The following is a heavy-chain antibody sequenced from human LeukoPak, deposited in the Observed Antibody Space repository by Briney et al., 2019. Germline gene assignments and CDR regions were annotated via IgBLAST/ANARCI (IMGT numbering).Heavy chain of an antibody. CDR1: AGSISTFY. Sequence: SETLSLTCTVSAGSISTFYWTWIRPPAGKGLEWIGRINYSGSTNYNPSLRGRVSMSVDRPKDQFSLTLNSVTAADTAVYYCAREGGDPRWLDPWGQGTLVTVSS. CDR3: AREGGDPRWLDP. J-gene: IGHJ5*02. CDR2: INYSGST. D-gene: IGHD6-25*01. V-gene: IGHV4-4*07.